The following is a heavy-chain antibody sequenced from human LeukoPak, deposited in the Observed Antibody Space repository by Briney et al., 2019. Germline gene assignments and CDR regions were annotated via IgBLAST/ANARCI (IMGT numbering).Heavy chain of an antibody. J-gene: IGHJ6*02. CDR1: GFTFSSHW. V-gene: IGHV3-7*03. Sequence: RGSLRLSCAVSGFTFSSHWMSWVRQAPGKGLEWVANIEKDGSERYYVDSVKGRFTISRDNAKNSLYLQMSNLRAEDTAVYFCARGGGLDVWGQGATVTVSS. CDR3: ARGGGLDV. CDR2: IEKDGSER. D-gene: IGHD3-16*01.